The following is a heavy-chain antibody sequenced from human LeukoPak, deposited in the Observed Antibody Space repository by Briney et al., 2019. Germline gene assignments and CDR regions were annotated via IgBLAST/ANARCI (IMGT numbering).Heavy chain of an antibody. D-gene: IGHD3-10*01. CDR3: ARRSSHYYGSGSYPLSYYYYYYMDV. V-gene: IGHV4-59*12. Sequence: PSETLSLTCTVSGGSISSYYWSWIRQPPRKGLEWIGYIYYSGSTNYNPSLKSRVTISVDTSKNQFSLKLSSVTAADTAVYYCARRSSHYYGSGSYPLSYYYYYYMDVWGKGTTVTISS. CDR1: GGSISSYY. CDR2: IYYSGST. J-gene: IGHJ6*03.